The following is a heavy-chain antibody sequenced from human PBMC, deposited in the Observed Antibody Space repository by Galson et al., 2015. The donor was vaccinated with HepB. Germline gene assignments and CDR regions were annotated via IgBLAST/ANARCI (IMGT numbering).Heavy chain of an antibody. CDR2: MNPKNGDT. Sequence: SVKVSCKASGYTFTSYEINWVRQATGQGLEWMGWMNPKNGDTGYAQNFQGRFTMTRNTSISTVYMDLSSLRSEDTAVYYCARGTGSYGHWGQGTLVTVSS. D-gene: IGHD1-26*01. CDR3: ARGTGSYGH. CDR1: GYTFTSYE. V-gene: IGHV1-8*01. J-gene: IGHJ4*02.